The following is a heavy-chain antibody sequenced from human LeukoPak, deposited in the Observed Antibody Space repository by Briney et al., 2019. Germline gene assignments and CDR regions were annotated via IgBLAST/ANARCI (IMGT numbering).Heavy chain of an antibody. Sequence: GGSLRLSCAASGFTFSSFWKSWVRQAPGKGLEWVANIKQDGSEKYYVDSVKGRFTISRDNAKNSLYLQMNSLRAEDTAVYYCARDPGSLYYYGSELYYFDYWGQGTLLTVSS. CDR3: ARDPGSLYYYGSELYYFDY. J-gene: IGHJ4*02. V-gene: IGHV3-7*01. D-gene: IGHD3-10*01. CDR1: GFTFSSFW. CDR2: IKQDGSEK.